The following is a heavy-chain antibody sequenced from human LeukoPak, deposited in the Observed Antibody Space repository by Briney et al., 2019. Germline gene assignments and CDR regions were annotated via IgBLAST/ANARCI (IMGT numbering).Heavy chain of an antibody. CDR1: GASISSYY. V-gene: IGHV4-59*08. CDR3: ARHRALGYGMDL. Sequence: SETLSLTCTVSGASISSYYWTWIRQPPGKELELIGYINYSGSSNYNHSLESRVTMSVDTSKNQFSLKLSSETAADTAVYYCARHRALGYGMDLWGQGTSVPLSS. J-gene: IGHJ6*01. D-gene: IGHD1-26*01. CDR2: INYSGSS.